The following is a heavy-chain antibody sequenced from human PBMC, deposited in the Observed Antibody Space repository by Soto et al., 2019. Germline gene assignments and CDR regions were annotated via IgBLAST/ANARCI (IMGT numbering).Heavy chain of an antibody. J-gene: IGHJ5*01. CDR1: GFTFSSYA. CDR2: ITASGGRT. CDR3: AKDTRYGDYVRWFDS. Sequence: EVHLLESGGGLVQPGGSLRLSCTASGFTFSSYAMTWVRQAPGRGLEGVSGITASGGRTYYADSVKSRFTISRDNSKSTLYQQMNSLRAEDTAVYYCAKDTRYGDYVRWFDSWGQGTLVTVSS. D-gene: IGHD4-17*01. V-gene: IGHV3-23*01.